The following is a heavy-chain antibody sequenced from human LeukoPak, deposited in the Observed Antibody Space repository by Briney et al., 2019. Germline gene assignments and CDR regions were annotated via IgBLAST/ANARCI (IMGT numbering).Heavy chain of an antibody. V-gene: IGHV4-61*02. J-gene: IGHJ5*02. CDR1: GGSITSGTYY. D-gene: IGHD3-3*01. CDR3: ARDQSYDFWSGYGWFDP. CDR2: IYTREST. Sequence: SETLSLTCTVSGGSITSGTYYWSWIRQPAGKGLEWIGRIYTRESTNYNPSLKSRVTISVDTSKNQFSLKLSSVTAADTAVYYCARDQSYDFWSGYGWFDPWGQGTLVTVSS.